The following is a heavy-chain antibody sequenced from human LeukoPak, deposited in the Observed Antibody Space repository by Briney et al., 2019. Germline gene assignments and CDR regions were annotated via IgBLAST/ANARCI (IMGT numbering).Heavy chain of an antibody. Sequence: SVEVSCKASGGTFSSYAISWVRRAPGQGLEWMGGIIPIFGTANYAQKFQGRVTITADESTSTAYMELSSLRSEDTAVYYCARGHCTNGVCYTFDYWGQGTLVTVSS. D-gene: IGHD2-8*01. CDR1: GGTFSSYA. CDR3: ARGHCTNGVCYTFDY. V-gene: IGHV1-69*13. J-gene: IGHJ4*02. CDR2: IIPIFGTA.